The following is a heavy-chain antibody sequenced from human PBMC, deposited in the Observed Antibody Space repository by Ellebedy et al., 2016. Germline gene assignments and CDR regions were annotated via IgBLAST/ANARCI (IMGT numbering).Heavy chain of an antibody. CDR3: ASRAMAVTGADPPRDYYYGMDV. CDR1: GFTFSNFT. CDR2: ISTTATYI. Sequence: GESLKISCAASGFTFSNFTMSWVRQAPGKGLEWVSSISTTATYIYYADSVKGRFTISRDNAKNSLWLQMDSLRTEDTAVYYCASRAMAVTGADPPRDYYYGMDVWGQGTTVTVSS. V-gene: IGHV3-21*01. D-gene: IGHD6-19*01. J-gene: IGHJ6*02.